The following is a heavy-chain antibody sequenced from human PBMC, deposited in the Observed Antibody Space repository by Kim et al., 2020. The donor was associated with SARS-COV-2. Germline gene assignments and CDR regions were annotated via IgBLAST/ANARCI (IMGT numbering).Heavy chain of an antibody. Sequence: SETLSLTCTVSGGSISSRGYYWSWIRQHPGKGLEWIGYIYYSGSTYYNPSLKSRVTISVDTSKNQFSLKLSSVTAADTAVYYCARARTPMKVVVINAFDIWGQGTLVTVSS. CDR2: IYYSGST. J-gene: IGHJ3*02. CDR1: GGSISSRGYY. D-gene: IGHD3-22*01. CDR3: ARARTPMKVVVINAFDI. V-gene: IGHV4-31*03.